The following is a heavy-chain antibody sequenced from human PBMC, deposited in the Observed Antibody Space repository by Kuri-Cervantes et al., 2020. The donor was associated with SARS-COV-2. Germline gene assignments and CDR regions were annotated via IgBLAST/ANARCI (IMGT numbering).Heavy chain of an antibody. V-gene: IGHV3-23*01. D-gene: IGHD1-26*01. Sequence: GGSLRFSCAASGFTFSSYAMSWVRQAPGKGLEWVSAISGSGGSTYYADSVKGRFTISRDNSKNTLYLQMNSLRAEDTAVYYCAKVFSGSYILDAFDIWGQGTMVTVSS. CDR1: GFTFSSYA. CDR2: ISGSGGST. CDR3: AKVFSGSYILDAFDI. J-gene: IGHJ3*02.